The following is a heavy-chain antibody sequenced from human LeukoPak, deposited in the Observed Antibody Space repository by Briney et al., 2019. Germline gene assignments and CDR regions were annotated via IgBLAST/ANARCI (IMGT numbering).Heavy chain of an antibody. CDR1: GFTFSSYW. J-gene: IGHJ4*02. D-gene: IGHD5-24*01. CDR3: ARERWLQPGDY. V-gene: IGHV3-7*01. Sequence: GGSLRLSCAASGFTFSSYWMTWVRQAPGKGLEWVANIKQDGSEKYYMVSVKGRFTISRDNAMNSLYLQMTSLRAEDTAVYYCARERWLQPGDYGGQGTLVPFSS. CDR2: IKQDGSEK.